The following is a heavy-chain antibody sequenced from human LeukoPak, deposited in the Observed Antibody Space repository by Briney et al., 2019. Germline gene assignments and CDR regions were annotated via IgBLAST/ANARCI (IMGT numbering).Heavy chain of an antibody. CDR1: GFTFNLFA. Sequence: PGVSLRLSCAASGFTFNLFAMNWVRQPPWKGLEWVSLISESGDKTYYADSVKGRFTISRDNSKSTLFLQMNSLRAEDTALYYCAKGAWFDNWGQGTLVTVSS. J-gene: IGHJ4*02. CDR3: AKGAWFDN. CDR2: ISESGDKT. V-gene: IGHV3-23*01.